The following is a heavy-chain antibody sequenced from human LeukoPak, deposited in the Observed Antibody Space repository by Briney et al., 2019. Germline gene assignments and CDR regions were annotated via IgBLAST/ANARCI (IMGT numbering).Heavy chain of an antibody. CDR2: IKSKTDGGTT. V-gene: IGHV3-15*01. J-gene: IGHJ4*02. D-gene: IGHD1-26*01. Sequence: GGSLRLSCAASGFTFSNAWMSWVRQAPGKGLEWVGRIKSKTDGGTTDYAAPVKGRFTISRDDSKNTLYLQMDSLKTEDTAVYYCTTSGSYGTYYFDYWGLGTLVTVSS. CDR3: TTSGSYGTYYFDY. CDR1: GFTFSNAW.